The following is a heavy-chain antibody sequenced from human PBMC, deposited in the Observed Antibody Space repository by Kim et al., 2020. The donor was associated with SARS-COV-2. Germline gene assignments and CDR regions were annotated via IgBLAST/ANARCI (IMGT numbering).Heavy chain of an antibody. CDR3: VRSGSYYNFPLYYFDY. J-gene: IGHJ4*02. D-gene: IGHD3-10*01. Sequence: SETLSLTCTVSGGSISSYYWSWIRQPPGKGLEWIGYIYYSGSTNYNPSLKSRVTISVDTSKNQFSLKLSSVTAADTAVYYCVRSGSYYNFPLYYFDYWGQGTLVNVSS. CDR1: GGSISSYY. CDR2: IYYSGST. V-gene: IGHV4-59*13.